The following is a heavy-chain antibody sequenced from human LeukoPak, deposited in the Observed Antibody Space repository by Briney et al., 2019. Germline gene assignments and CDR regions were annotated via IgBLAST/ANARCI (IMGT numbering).Heavy chain of an antibody. D-gene: IGHD5-18*01. CDR2: IIPIFGTA. J-gene: IGHJ4*02. V-gene: IGHV1-69*01. Sequence: ASVKVSCKASGGTSSSYAISWVRQAPGQGLEWMGGIIPIFGTANYAQKFQGRVTITADESTSTAYMELSSLRSEDTAVYYCARAAGDSYGYRYYFDYWGQGTLVTVSS. CDR1: GGTSSSYA. CDR3: ARAAGDSYGYRYYFDY.